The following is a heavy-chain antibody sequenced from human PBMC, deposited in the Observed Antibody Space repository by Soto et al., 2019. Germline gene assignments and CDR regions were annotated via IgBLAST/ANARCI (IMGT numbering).Heavy chain of an antibody. CDR2: ITGSSDEI. V-gene: IGHV3-23*01. J-gene: IGHJ4*02. D-gene: IGHD5-18*01. CDR1: GFSFSSCV. CDR3: SSFDY. Sequence: GGSLRLSCAASGFSFSSCVMSWVRQAPGKGLEWVSAITGSSDEIYYADSVKGRFTISRDNSKSTLHLKMNNLEAGGGTAMITSSFDYWGQGTLVTVSS.